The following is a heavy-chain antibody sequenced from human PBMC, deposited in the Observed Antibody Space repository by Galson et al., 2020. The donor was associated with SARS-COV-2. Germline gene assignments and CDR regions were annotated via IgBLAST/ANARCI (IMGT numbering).Heavy chain of an antibody. CDR2: IYYSGST. J-gene: IGHJ6*02. Sequence: TLSLTCTVSGGSVSSGSYYWSWIRQPPGKGLEWIGYIYYSGSTNYNPSLKSRVTISVDTSKNQFSLKLSSVTAADTAVYYCARHYGDSPPFDYYYYGMDVWGQGTTVTVAS. V-gene: IGHV4-61*01. CDR1: GGSVSSGSYY. D-gene: IGHD4-17*01. CDR3: ARHYGDSPPFDYYYYGMDV.